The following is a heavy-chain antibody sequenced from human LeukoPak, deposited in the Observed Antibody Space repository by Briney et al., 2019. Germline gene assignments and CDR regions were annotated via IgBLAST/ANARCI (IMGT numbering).Heavy chain of an antibody. J-gene: IGHJ4*02. V-gene: IGHV4-59*01. CDR2: IYYSGSP. Sequence: SETLSLTCTVSGGSISSYYWSWIRQPPGKGLEWIGYIYYSGSPNYNPSLKSRVTISVDTSKNQFSLKLSSVTAADTAVYYCARGRCSGGSCYSAKFDYWGQGTLVTVSS. D-gene: IGHD2-15*01. CDR3: ARGRCSGGSCYSAKFDY. CDR1: GGSISSYY.